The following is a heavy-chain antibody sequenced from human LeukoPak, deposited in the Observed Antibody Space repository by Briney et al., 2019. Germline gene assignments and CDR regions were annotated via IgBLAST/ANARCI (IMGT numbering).Heavy chain of an antibody. D-gene: IGHD2-21*02. V-gene: IGHV4-38-2*02. CDR1: GYSISSGYY. CDR3: ARVGVLAYCGGDCYSLYYYGMDV. CDR2: IYHSGST. Sequence: SETLSLTCTVSGYSISSGYYWGWIRQPPGKGLEWIGSIYHSGSTYYNPSLKSRVTISVDTSKNQFSLKLSSVTAADTAVYYCARVGVLAYCGGDCYSLYYYGMDVWGQGTTVTVSS. J-gene: IGHJ6*02.